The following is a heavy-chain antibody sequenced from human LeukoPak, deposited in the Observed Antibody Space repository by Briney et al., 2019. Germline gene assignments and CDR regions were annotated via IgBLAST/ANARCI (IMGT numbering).Heavy chain of an antibody. V-gene: IGHV4-59*01. D-gene: IGHD2-2*01. CDR2: IYYSGST. Sequence: SETLSLTCTVSGGSISSYYWSWIRQPPGKGLEWIGDIYYSGSTNYNPSLKSRVTISVDTSKNQFSLKLSSVTAADTAVYYCARGGAECQLLSYFDYWGQETLVTVSS. J-gene: IGHJ4*02. CDR1: GGSISSYY. CDR3: ARGGAECQLLSYFDY.